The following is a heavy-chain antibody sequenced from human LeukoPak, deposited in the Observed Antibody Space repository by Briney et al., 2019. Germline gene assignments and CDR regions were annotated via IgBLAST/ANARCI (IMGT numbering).Heavy chain of an antibody. Sequence: GGTLRLSCAASGFTFSSYGMSWVRQAPGKGLEWVSSISSSSSYIYYADSVKGRFTISRDNAKNSLYLQMNSLRAEDTAVYYCARPQQGDDAFDIWGQGTMVTVSS. J-gene: IGHJ3*02. D-gene: IGHD3-16*01. CDR1: GFTFSSYG. CDR3: ARPQQGDDAFDI. V-gene: IGHV3-21*01. CDR2: ISSSSSYI.